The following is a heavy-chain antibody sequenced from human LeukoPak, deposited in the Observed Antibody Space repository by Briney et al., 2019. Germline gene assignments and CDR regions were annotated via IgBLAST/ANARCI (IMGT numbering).Heavy chain of an antibody. CDR2: ISSSSSYI. V-gene: IGHV3-21*01. CDR1: GFTFSSYS. J-gene: IGHJ4*02. CDR3: ARDPGITMVRGVDY. D-gene: IGHD3-10*01. Sequence: GGSLRLSCAASGFTFSSYSMNWVRQAPGKGLEWVSSISSSSSYIYYADSVKGRFTISRDNAKNSLYLQMNSLRAEDTAVYYCARDPGITMVRGVDYWGQGTLVTVSS.